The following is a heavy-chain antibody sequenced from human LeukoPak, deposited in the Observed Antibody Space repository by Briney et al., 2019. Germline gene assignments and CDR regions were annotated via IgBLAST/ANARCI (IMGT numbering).Heavy chain of an antibody. J-gene: IGHJ4*02. V-gene: IGHV4-4*02. CDR1: GAFITNSHW. CDR3: ATYFYGEYGSYYFDY. CDR2: IYHSGTT. D-gene: IGHD4-17*01. Sequence: PSDTLSLTCAVSGAFITNSHWWSWARQPPGKGLEWIGEIYHSGTTNYNPSLQSRVTMSVDKSKNQFSLKLSSVTAADTAVYYCATYFYGEYGSYYFDYWGQGTLVTVSS.